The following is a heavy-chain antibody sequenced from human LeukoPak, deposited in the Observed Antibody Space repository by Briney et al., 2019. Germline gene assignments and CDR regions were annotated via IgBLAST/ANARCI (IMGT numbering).Heavy chain of an antibody. Sequence: ASVKVSFKVSGYTLTELSMHWVRQAPGKGLEWMGGFDPEDGETIYAQKFQGRVTMTEDTSTDTAYMELSSLRSEDTAVYYCATEPPDYYDSSGYVYWGQGTLVTVSS. CDR3: ATEPPDYYDSSGYVY. CDR1: GYTLTELS. CDR2: FDPEDGET. V-gene: IGHV1-24*01. D-gene: IGHD3-22*01. J-gene: IGHJ4*02.